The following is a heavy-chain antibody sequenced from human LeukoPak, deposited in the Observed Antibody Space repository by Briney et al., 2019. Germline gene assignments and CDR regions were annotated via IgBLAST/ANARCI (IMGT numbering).Heavy chain of an antibody. Sequence: SVKVSCKASGGTFSSYAISWVRQAPGQGLEWMGGIIPIFGTANYAQKFQGRVTITADESTSTAYMELSSLRSEDTAVYYRARAVVAAIVNYYYYYGMDVWGQGTTVTVSS. CDR2: IIPIFGTA. CDR3: ARAVVAAIVNYYYYYGMDV. CDR1: GGTFSSYA. J-gene: IGHJ6*02. D-gene: IGHD2-15*01. V-gene: IGHV1-69*13.